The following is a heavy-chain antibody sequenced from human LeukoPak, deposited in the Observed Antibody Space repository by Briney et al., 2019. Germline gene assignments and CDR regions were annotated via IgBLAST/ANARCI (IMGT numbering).Heavy chain of an antibody. CDR2: FYTSGST. Sequence: SETLSLTCSVSGGSIRSGTYYWSWIRQFAGKGLEWIGRFYTSGSTNYNPSLKSRVTISVDTSKNQFSLNLTSVTAADTAVYYCARVEKTTFYYYRDVWGKGTTVTVSS. CDR1: GGSIRSGTYY. D-gene: IGHD4-11*01. CDR3: ARVEKTTFYYYRDV. V-gene: IGHV4-61*02. J-gene: IGHJ6*03.